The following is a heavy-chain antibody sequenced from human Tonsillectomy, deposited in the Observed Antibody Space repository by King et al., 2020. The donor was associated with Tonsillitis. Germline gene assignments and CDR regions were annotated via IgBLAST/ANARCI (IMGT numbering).Heavy chain of an antibody. CDR3: ARGLTPYYYDSSGSRNWFDP. CDR2: IWYDGSNK. Sequence: VQLVESGGGVVQPGRSLRLSCAASGFTFSSYGMHWVRQAPGKGLEWVAVIWYDGSNKYYADSVKGRFTISRDNSKNTLYLQMNSLRAEDTAVYYCARGLTPYYYDSSGSRNWFDPWGQGTLVTVSS. D-gene: IGHD3-22*01. CDR1: GFTFSSYG. J-gene: IGHJ5*02. V-gene: IGHV3-33*01.